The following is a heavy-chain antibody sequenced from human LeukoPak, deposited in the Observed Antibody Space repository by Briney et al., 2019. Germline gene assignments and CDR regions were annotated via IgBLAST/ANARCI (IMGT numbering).Heavy chain of an antibody. CDR2: IKQDGSEK. Sequence: GGSLRLSCAASGFTFSSYWMSWVRQAPGKGLEWVANIKQDGSEKYYVDSVKGRFTISRDNAKNTVYLQMNSLRAEDTAVYYCARGRHRGTFDYWGQGTLVTVSS. V-gene: IGHV3-7*03. D-gene: IGHD3-16*01. CDR1: GFTFSSYW. CDR3: ARGRHRGTFDY. J-gene: IGHJ4*02.